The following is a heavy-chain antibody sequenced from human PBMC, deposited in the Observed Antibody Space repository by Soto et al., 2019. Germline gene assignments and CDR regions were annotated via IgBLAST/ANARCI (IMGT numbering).Heavy chain of an antibody. V-gene: IGHV1-2*02. D-gene: IGHD3-16*01. CDR2: TNPSNGGT. CDR1: GYTFTGYY. CDR3: AREVGGGRQYYFDS. J-gene: IGHJ4*02. Sequence: QVHLVQSGAEVKKPGASVKVSCKASGYTFTGYYIHWVRQAPGQGLEWMGWTNPSNGGTNYAQKFQGRVTMTRDTDLSTAYMELTTLRSDDTAVFYCAREVGGGRQYYFDSWGQGTLVTVSS.